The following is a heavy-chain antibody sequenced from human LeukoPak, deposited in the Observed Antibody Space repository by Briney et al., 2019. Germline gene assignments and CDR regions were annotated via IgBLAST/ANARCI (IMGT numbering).Heavy chain of an antibody. D-gene: IGHD6-13*01. J-gene: IGHJ6*03. CDR3: ARDAAPGSSWYSYHYYYYMDI. V-gene: IGHV1-18*01. CDR1: GYTFTSYA. CDR2: ISAYNGNT. Sequence: ASVKVSCKASGYTFTSYAMHWVRQAPGQRLEWMGWISAYNGNTNYAQKLQGRVTMTTDTSTSTAYMELRSLRSDDTAVYYCARDAAPGSSWYSYHYYYYMDIWGKGTTVTVSS.